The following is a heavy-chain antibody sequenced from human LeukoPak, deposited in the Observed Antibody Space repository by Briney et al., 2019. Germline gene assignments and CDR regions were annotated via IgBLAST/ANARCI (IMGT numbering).Heavy chain of an antibody. CDR2: IISKTDGGTT. J-gene: IGHJ4*02. CDR3: TTDPIPKVRGLGRF. D-gene: IGHD3-10*01. V-gene: IGHV3-15*01. CDR1: GFTFTNYW. Sequence: GGSLRLSCVISGFTFTNYWMSWVRQAPGKGLEWVGRIISKTDGGTTDYAAPVKGRFSISRDDSKNTLYLQMNNLKTEDTAVYYCTTDPIPKVRGLGRFWGQGTLVTVSS.